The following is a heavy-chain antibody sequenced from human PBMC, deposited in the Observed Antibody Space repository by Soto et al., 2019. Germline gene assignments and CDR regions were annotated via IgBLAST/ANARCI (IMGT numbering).Heavy chain of an antibody. CDR2: INSGGNT. J-gene: IGHJ6*01. CDR3: VRENYSYGRDA. CDR1: GFDASVNY. Sequence: GGSLRLSCAASGFDASVNYMTWVRQAPVKGLEWVSAINSGGNTFYADSVKGRFTISRDNSKNTLYLQMNSLRVEDTAMYYCVRENYSYGRDAWGQGTAVSVSS. V-gene: IGHV3-66*01.